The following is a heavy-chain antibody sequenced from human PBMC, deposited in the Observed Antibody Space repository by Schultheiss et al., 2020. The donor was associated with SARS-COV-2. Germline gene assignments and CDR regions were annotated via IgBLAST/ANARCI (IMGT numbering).Heavy chain of an antibody. V-gene: IGHV3-21*01. CDR1: GFTFSSYS. CDR2: ISSSSSYI. CDR3: ARDFLGGGSDSFDL. D-gene: IGHD3-16*01. J-gene: IGHJ4*02. Sequence: GGSLRLSCAASGFTFSSYSMNWVRQAPGKGLEWVSSISSSSSYIYYADSVKGRFTISRDNAKNSLYLQLNSLRAEDTAVYYCARDFLGGGSDSFDLWGQGTLVTVSS.